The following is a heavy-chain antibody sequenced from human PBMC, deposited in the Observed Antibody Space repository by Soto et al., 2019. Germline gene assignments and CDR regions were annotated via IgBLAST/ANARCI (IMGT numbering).Heavy chain of an antibody. Sequence: EVQLVESGGGLVKPGGSLRLSCAASGFTFSSYSMNWVRQAPGKGLEWVSSISSSSSYIYYADSVKGRFTISRDNAKNSLYLQMNSLRAEDTAVYYCARGRQFPPPYYFDYWGQGTLVTVSS. J-gene: IGHJ4*02. CDR2: ISSSSSYI. D-gene: IGHD4-4*01. V-gene: IGHV3-21*01. CDR3: ARGRQFPPPYYFDY. CDR1: GFTFSSYS.